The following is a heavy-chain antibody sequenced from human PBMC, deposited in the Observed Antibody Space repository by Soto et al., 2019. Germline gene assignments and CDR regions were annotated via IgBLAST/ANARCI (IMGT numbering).Heavy chain of an antibody. J-gene: IGHJ5*02. CDR2: TYYRSKWYN. D-gene: IGHD2-8*01. V-gene: IGHV6-1*01. CDR1: GDSVSSNSAA. CDR3: ARMDIVLMVYAMAKRGGFDP. Sequence: PSQTLSLTCAISGDSVSSNSAAWNWIRQSPSRGLEWLGRTYYRSKWYNDYAVSVKSRTTINPDTSKNQFSLQLNSVTPEDTAVYYCARMDIVLMVYAMAKRGGFDPWGQGTLVTVSS.